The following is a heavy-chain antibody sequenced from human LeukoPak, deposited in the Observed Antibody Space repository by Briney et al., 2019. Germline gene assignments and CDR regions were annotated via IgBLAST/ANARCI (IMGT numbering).Heavy chain of an antibody. Sequence: PSETLSLTCTVSGGSIGSGGYYWSWIRQHPGKGLEWIGYIYYSGSTYYNPSLKSRVTISVDTSKNQFSLKLSSVTAADTAVYYCARGPSGGGTSHNWFDPWGQGTLVTVSS. D-gene: IGHD2-2*01. CDR2: IYYSGST. CDR1: GGSIGSGGYY. CDR3: ARGPSGGGTSHNWFDP. V-gene: IGHV4-31*03. J-gene: IGHJ5*02.